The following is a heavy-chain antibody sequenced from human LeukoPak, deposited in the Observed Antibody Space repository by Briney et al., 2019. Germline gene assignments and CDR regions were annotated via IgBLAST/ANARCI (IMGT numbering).Heavy chain of an antibody. CDR2: INPNSGGT. D-gene: IGHD3-22*01. V-gene: IGHV1-2*06. CDR3: ARDRYYYDSSGYSRTGFDY. J-gene: IGHJ4*02. Sequence: ASVKVSRKASGYTFTGYYMHWVRQAPGQGLEWMGRINPNSGGTNYAQKFQGRVTMTRDTSISTAYMELSRLRSDDTAVYYCARDRYYYDSSGYSRTGFDYWGQGTLVTVSS. CDR1: GYTFTGYY.